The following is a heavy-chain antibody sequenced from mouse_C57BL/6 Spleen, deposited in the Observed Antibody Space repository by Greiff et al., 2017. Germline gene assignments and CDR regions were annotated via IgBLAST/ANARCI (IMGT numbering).Heavy chain of an antibody. J-gene: IGHJ1*03. Sequence: EVQVVESGPGLVKPSQSLSLTCSVSGYSFTSGYYWYWIRQFPGNILELMGYISYDGSNNYNPSLKNRLCITRDTSKSHFFLKLNSVTTEDTATYYCARVGGLNMYFDVWGTGTTVTVDS. CDR1: GYSFTSGYY. CDR2: ISYDGSN. D-gene: IGHD2-4*01. V-gene: IGHV3-6*01. CDR3: ARVGGLNMYFDV.